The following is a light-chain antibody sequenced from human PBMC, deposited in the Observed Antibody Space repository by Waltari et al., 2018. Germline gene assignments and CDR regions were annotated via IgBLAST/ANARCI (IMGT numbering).Light chain of an antibody. CDR2: GAS. V-gene: IGKV3-20*01. Sequence: EIVLTQSPGTLSLSPGERVTLSCRASQSVSRALAWYQQKPGQAPRLLMYGASSRATGIPDRFSGNGSGTDFSLTISRLEPEDFAVYYCQHYVRLPVTFGQGTKVEIK. J-gene: IGKJ1*01. CDR1: QSVSRA. CDR3: QHYVRLPVT.